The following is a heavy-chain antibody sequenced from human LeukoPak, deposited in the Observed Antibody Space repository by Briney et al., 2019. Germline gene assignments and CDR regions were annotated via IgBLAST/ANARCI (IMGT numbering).Heavy chain of an antibody. CDR2: TSAYNGNT. CDR3: ARDVPYYDYVWGSYRSDYFDY. V-gene: IGHV1-18*01. D-gene: IGHD3-16*02. J-gene: IGHJ4*02. Sequence: ASVKVSCKASGYTFTSYAMNWVRQAPGQGLEWMGWTSAYNGNTNYAQKLQGRVTMTTDTSTSTAYMELRSLRSDDTAVYYCARDVPYYDYVWGSYRSDYFDYWGQGTLVTVSS. CDR1: GYTFTSYA.